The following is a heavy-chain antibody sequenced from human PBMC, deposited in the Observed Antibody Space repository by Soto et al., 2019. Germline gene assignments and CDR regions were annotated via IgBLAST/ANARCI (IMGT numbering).Heavy chain of an antibody. V-gene: IGHV6-1*01. CDR2: TYYRSKWYN. Sequence: SQTLSLTCAISGDSVSSNSAAWNWIRQSPSRGLEWLGRTYYRSKWYNDYAVSVKSRITINPDTSKNQFSLQLNSVTPEDTAVYYCARDRVAVATPYYYYYYGMDVWGQGTTVTVPS. D-gene: IGHD6-19*01. J-gene: IGHJ6*02. CDR3: ARDRVAVATPYYYYYYGMDV. CDR1: GDSVSSNSAA.